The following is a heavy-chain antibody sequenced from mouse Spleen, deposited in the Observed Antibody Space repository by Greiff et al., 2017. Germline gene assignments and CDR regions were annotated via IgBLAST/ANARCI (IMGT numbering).Heavy chain of an antibody. CDR3: ASNYGSSYPFAY. J-gene: IGHJ3*01. CDR1: GYTFTSYW. D-gene: IGHD1-1*01. V-gene: IGHV1-55*01. Sequence: QVQLQQPGAELVEPGASVKMSCKASGYTFTSYWITWVKQRPGQGLEWIGDIYPGSGSTNYNEKFKSKATLTVDTSSSTAFMQLSSLTSEDSAVYYCASNYGSSYPFAYWGQGTLVTVSA. CDR2: IYPGSGST.